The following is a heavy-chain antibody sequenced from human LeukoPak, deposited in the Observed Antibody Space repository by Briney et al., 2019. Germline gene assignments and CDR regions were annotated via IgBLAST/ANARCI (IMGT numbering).Heavy chain of an antibody. CDR3: ARDQAVASVYREDS. J-gene: IGHJ4*02. CDR2: IKQDESQK. D-gene: IGHD6-19*01. CDR1: GFTFSSYW. Sequence: GGSLRLSCAASGFTFSSYWMTWVRQAPGKGLEWVANIKQDESQKYYVDSVKGRFTISRDNAKNSPFLQMNSLRAEDTAVYYCARDQAVASVYREDSWGQGTLVTVSS. V-gene: IGHV3-7*01.